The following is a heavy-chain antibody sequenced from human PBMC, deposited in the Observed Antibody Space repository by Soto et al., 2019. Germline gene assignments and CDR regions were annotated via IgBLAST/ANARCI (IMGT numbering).Heavy chain of an antibody. D-gene: IGHD3-10*01. CDR2: IHHSGST. Sequence: QVQLQESGPGLVKPSGTLSLTCAVSGASIISMNWWSWVRQPPGKGLEWIGEIHHSGSTNYNPSLMSRVTISVYKSKNQFSLKLTSVTAADTAVYYCARYDYGSGDDYNIDYWGQGTLVTVSS. CDR3: ARYDYGSGDDYNIDY. CDR1: GASIISMNW. J-gene: IGHJ4*02. V-gene: IGHV4-4*02.